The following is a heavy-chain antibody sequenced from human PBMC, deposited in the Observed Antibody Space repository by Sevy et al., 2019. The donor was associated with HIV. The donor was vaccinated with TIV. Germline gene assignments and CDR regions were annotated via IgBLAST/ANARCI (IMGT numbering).Heavy chain of an antibody. J-gene: IGHJ4*02. CDR2: ISYDGSNK. Sequence: GGSLRLSCAASGFTFSSYGMHWVRQAPGKGLEWVAVISYDGSNKYYADSVKGRFTISRDNSKNTLYLQMNSLRAEDTAVYYCAKGRRFSDYYDSSGYFVFDYWGQGTLVTVSS. V-gene: IGHV3-30*18. D-gene: IGHD3-22*01. CDR1: GFTFSSYG. CDR3: AKGRRFSDYYDSSGYFVFDY.